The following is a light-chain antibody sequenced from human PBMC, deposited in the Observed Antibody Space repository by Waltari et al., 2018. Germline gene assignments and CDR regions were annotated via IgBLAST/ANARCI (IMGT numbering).Light chain of an antibody. CDR1: SSDVGGYNY. CDR3: SSYTSSSTWV. CDR2: EVS. V-gene: IGLV2-14*01. J-gene: IGLJ3*02. Sequence: QSALTQPASVSGSPGQSITISCTGTSSDVGGYNYVSWYQQHPGKAPKLMIYEVSNRPAGVSNRFSGSKSGNTASLTISGLQAEDAADYYCSSYTSSSTWVFGGGTKLTVL.